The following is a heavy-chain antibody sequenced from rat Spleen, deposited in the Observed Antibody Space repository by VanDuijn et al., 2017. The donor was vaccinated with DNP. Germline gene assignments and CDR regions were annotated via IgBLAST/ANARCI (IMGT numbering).Heavy chain of an antibody. CDR1: EITFSNYW. CDR3: ARWNIGTSTLDY. D-gene: IGHD1-5*01. CDR2: IANGGGGT. V-gene: IGHV5-31*01. Sequence: EVQLVESGGDLVQPGRSLKLSCVASEITFSNYWMTWIRQVPGKGLEWIASIANGGGGTYYPHSVRGRFTISRDDAKNTLYLQMNSLRSEDTATYYCARWNIGTSTLDYWGQGVMVTVSS. J-gene: IGHJ2*01.